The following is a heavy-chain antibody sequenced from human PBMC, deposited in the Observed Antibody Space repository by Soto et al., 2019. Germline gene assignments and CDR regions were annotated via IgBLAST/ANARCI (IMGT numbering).Heavy chain of an antibody. CDR1: GFTFSSYG. D-gene: IGHD2-21*02. CDR3: AKDSQPLLTPIGGMDV. J-gene: IGHJ6*02. CDR2: ISYDGSNK. V-gene: IGHV3-30*18. Sequence: GGSLRLSCAASGFTFSSYGMHWVRQAPGKGLEWVAVISYDGSNKYYADSVKGRFTISRDNSKNTLYLQMNSLIAEDTAVYYCAKDSQPLLTPIGGMDVWGQGTTVTVSS.